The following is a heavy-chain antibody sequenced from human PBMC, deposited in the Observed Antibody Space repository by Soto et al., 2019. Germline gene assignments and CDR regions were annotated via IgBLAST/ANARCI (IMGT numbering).Heavy chain of an antibody. CDR2: IIPMLGIA. Sequence: QVQLVQSGAEVKKPGSSVKVSCRASGATFSTHTIIWVRQAPGQGLEWVGRIIPMLGIANYAQKFQGRVTITADKSTSTAYMELSSLTSDDTAIYYCARDKDQLPTDWGQGTLVTVSS. J-gene: IGHJ1*01. CDR3: ARDKDQLPTD. D-gene: IGHD2-2*01. CDR1: GATFSTHT. V-gene: IGHV1-69*02.